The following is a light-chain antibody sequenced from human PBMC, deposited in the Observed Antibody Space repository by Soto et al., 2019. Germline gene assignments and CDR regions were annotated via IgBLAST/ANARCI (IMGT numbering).Light chain of an antibody. CDR1: QSITGY. CDR3: QQSYSTPIT. V-gene: IGKV1-39*01. Sequence: DIQMTQSPSSLSAPVGDRVTITCRASQSITGYLNWYQQRPGKAPKLLIYAASSLQSGVPSRFSGSGSGTDFTLTISSLQPEDFATYYCQQSYSTPITFGQGTRLEIK. J-gene: IGKJ5*01. CDR2: AAS.